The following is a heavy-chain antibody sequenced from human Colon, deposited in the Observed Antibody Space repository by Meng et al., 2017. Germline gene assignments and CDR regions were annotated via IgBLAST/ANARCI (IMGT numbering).Heavy chain of an antibody. CDR1: GFSLNTDGVA. D-gene: IGHD2-15*01. V-gene: IGHV2-5*02. J-gene: IGHJ5*01. Sequence: QITLKEFGPTLVKPTQTLTLTCSFSGFSLNTDGVAVGWIRQPPGKAPEWLALIYWDDDARYSPSLKNRLSITQDAAKNQVVLTMTNMESADTATYFCAHGVVASATLGAWFDSWGQGTLVTVSS. CDR3: AHGVVASATLGAWFDS. CDR2: IYWDDDA.